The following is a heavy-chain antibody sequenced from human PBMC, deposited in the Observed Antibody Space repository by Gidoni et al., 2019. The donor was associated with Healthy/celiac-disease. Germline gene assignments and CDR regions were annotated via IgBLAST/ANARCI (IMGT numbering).Heavy chain of an antibody. CDR2: ISSSSSTI. CDR1: GFTFSSYS. CDR3: ARDGPWGAIFRLANWFDP. Sequence: EVQLVESGGGLVQPGGSLRLSCAASGFTFSSYSMNWVRQAPGKGLEWVSYISSSSSTIYYADSVKGRFTISRDNAKNSLYLQMNSLRDEDTAVYYCARDGPWGAIFRLANWFDPWGQGTLVTGSS. D-gene: IGHD3-16*02. J-gene: IGHJ5*02. V-gene: IGHV3-48*02.